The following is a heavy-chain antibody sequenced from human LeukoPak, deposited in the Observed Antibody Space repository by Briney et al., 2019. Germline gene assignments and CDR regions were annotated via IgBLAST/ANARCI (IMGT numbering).Heavy chain of an antibody. CDR1: GFTVSSNY. CDR3: ARALSYGPGSYPMH. D-gene: IGHD3-10*01. V-gene: IGHV3-53*01. CDR2: IYAGGST. J-gene: IGHJ1*01. Sequence: GGSLRLSCAASGFTVSSNYMSWIRQAPGKGLEWVSIIYAGGSTYYADSVKGRFTISRDNSKNTLYLQMNSLRAEDTAVYYCARALSYGPGSYPMHWARGTLVTVSS.